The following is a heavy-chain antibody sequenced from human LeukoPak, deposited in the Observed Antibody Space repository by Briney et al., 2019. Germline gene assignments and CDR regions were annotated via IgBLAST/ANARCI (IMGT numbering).Heavy chain of an antibody. CDR2: ILGSGGGM. V-gene: IGHV3-23*01. CDR1: GFIFTSSA. J-gene: IGHJ4*02. D-gene: IGHD2-2*01. CDR3: AKAQYLPLLYDQAY. Sequence: GGSLRLSCAASGFIFTSSAMSWVRQAPGKGLEGVSGILGSGGGMYYADSVKGRFTVSRDSSTNTLYLQMNSLRIEDTAVYYCAKAQYLPLLYDQAYWGQGTLVTVSS.